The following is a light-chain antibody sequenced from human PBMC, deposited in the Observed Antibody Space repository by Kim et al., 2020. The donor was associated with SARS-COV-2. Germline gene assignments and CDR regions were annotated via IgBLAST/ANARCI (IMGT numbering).Light chain of an antibody. Sequence: LPCTLRSGINVATYRIYWYQQKPGSPPQFLLRYKSDSDNQQGSGVPSRFSGSKDASANAGILLISGLQSEDEADYYCLIWHSSGWVFGGGTQLTVL. V-gene: IGLV5-45*01. CDR3: LIWHSSGWV. J-gene: IGLJ3*02. CDR2: YKSDSDN. CDR1: SGINVATYR.